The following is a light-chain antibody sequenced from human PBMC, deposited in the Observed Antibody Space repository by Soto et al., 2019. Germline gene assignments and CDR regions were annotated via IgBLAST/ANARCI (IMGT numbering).Light chain of an antibody. J-gene: IGKJ1*01. Sequence: DIQMTQSPSSLSASVGDRVTITCRASQSISIYLNWYQQKPGKAPKVLIYAASTLQSGVPSRFSGSGSGTDFTLTISSLQPEDFATYYCQQSYSSPQRTFGQGTKVEVQ. CDR2: AAS. CDR3: QQSYSSPQRT. CDR1: QSISIY. V-gene: IGKV1-39*01.